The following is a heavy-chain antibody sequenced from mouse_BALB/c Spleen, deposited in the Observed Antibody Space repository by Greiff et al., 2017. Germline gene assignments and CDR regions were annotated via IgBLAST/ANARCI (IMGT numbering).Heavy chain of an antibody. Sequence: EVHLVESGGGLVQPGGSLRLSCATSGFTFTDYYMSWVRQPPGKALEWLGFIRNKANGYTTEYSASVKGRFTIARDNSQSILYLQMNTLRAEYSATYSGARDTNPSYYHDRAYIDVWGAGTTVTVSS. CDR1: GFTFTDYY. CDR2: IRNKANGYTT. D-gene: IGHD1-1*01. J-gene: IGHJ1*01. CDR3: ARDTNPSYYHDRAYIDV. V-gene: IGHV7-3*02.